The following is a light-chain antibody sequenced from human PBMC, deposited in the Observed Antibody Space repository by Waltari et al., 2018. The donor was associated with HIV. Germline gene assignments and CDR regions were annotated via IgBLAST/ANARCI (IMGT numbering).Light chain of an antibody. CDR1: SSNIGSNY. CDR3: ATWDDSLRGVV. Sequence: QSVLTQPPSASGTPGQRISISCFGSSSNIGSNYVYWYQQLPGPAPNLLIYRNNQRPPGVPDRFSGSKSGTSASLAISGLRSEDEADYYCATWDDSLRGVVFGGGAKLTVL. J-gene: IGLJ2*01. CDR2: RNN. V-gene: IGLV1-47*01.